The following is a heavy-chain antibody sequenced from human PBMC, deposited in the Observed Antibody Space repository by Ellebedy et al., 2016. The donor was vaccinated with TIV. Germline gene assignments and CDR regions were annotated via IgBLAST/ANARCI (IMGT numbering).Heavy chain of an antibody. CDR3: TTDRRGSSSWYWWNYYYYYMDV. V-gene: IGHV3-15*01. J-gene: IGHJ6*03. Sequence: GESLKISXAASGFTFSNAWMSWVRQAPGKGLEWVGRIKSKTDGGTTDYAAPVKGRFTISRDDSKNTLYLQMNSLKTEDTAVYYCTTDRRGSSSWYWWNYYYYYMDVWGKGTTVTVSS. CDR1: GFTFSNAW. D-gene: IGHD6-13*01. CDR2: IKSKTDGGTT.